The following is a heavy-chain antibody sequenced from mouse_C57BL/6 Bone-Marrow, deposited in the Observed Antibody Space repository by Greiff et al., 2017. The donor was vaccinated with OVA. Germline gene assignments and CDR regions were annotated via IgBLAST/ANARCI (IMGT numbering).Heavy chain of an antibody. CDR3: AIEYYGSSYWYFDV. Sequence: VQLQQPGAELVKPGASVKVSCKASGYTFTSYWMHWVKQRPGQGLEWIGRIHPSDSDTNYNQKFKGKATLTVDKSSSTAYMQRSSLTSEDSAVYYCAIEYYGSSYWYFDVGGTGTTVTVSS. D-gene: IGHD1-1*01. CDR2: IHPSDSDT. V-gene: IGHV1-74*01. J-gene: IGHJ1*03. CDR1: GYTFTSYW.